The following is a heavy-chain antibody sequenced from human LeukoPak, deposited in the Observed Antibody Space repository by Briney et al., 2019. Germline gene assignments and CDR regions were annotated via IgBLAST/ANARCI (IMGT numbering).Heavy chain of an antibody. D-gene: IGHD3-22*01. V-gene: IGHV4-61*01. CDR3: AREDYYDSSAPDI. Sequence: PSETLSLTCTVSGGSVSSGSYYWSWIRQPPGKGLEWIGYIYYSGSTNYNPSLKSRVTISADTSKNQFSLKLSSVTAADTAVYYCAREDYYDSSAPDIWGQGTMVTVSS. J-gene: IGHJ3*02. CDR1: GGSVSSGSYY. CDR2: IYYSGST.